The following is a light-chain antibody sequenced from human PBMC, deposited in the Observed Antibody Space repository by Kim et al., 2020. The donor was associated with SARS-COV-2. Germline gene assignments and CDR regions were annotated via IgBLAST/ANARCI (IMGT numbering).Light chain of an antibody. J-gene: IGLJ2*01. Sequence: GQRVTISCSGSTSNIGSNIVNWYQQLPGTAPRLLIYSNDQRPSGVPDRFSGSKSGTSASLAISGLQSEDEAAYYCATWDDSLNGVAFGGGTRLTVL. CDR3: ATWDDSLNGVA. V-gene: IGLV1-44*01. CDR1: TSNIGSNI. CDR2: SND.